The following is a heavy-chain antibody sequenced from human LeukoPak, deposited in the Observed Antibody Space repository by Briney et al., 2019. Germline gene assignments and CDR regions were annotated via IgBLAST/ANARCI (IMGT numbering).Heavy chain of an antibody. CDR3: AREMVSAAMKLNGVPYYYFYFMDV. CDR2: IYYSGST. D-gene: IGHD2-2*01. J-gene: IGHJ6*03. CDR1: GGSISSGGYY. V-gene: IGHV4-31*03. Sequence: SETLSLTCTVSGGSISSGGYYWSWIRQHPGKGLEWIGYIYYSGSTYYNPSLKSRVTISVDTSKNQFSLKLSSVTAADTAVYYCAREMVSAAMKLNGVPYYYFYFMDVWGKGTTVTVSS.